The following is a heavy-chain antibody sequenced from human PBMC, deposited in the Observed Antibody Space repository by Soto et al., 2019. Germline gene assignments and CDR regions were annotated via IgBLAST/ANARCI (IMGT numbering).Heavy chain of an antibody. CDR2: IYYSGST. V-gene: IGHV4-31*03. CDR1: GGSISSGGYY. CDR3: ARESPRNCSSTSCPFDY. J-gene: IGHJ4*02. D-gene: IGHD2-2*01. Sequence: SETLSLTCTVSGGSISSGGYYWSWIRQHPRKGLEWIGYIYYSGSTYYNPSLKSRVTISVDTSKIQFSLKLSSVTAADTAVYYCARESPRNCSSTSCPFDYWGQGTLVTVSS.